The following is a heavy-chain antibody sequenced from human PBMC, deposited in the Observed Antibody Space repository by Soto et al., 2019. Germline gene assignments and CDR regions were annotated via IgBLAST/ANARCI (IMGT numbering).Heavy chain of an antibody. Sequence: GASVKVSCKASGYTFTGYYMHWVRQAPGQGLEWMGGIIPIFGTANYAQKFQGRVTITADESTSTAYMELSSLRSEDTAVYYCARDGLRIVGAKRYYYYGMDVWGQGTTVTVSS. J-gene: IGHJ6*02. CDR2: IIPIFGTA. V-gene: IGHV1-69*13. D-gene: IGHD1-26*01. CDR1: GYTFTGYY. CDR3: ARDGLRIVGAKRYYYYGMDV.